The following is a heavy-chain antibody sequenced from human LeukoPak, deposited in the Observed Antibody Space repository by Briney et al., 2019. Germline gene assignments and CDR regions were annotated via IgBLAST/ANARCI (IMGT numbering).Heavy chain of an antibody. CDR2: IYYSGST. V-gene: IGHV4-39*07. Sequence: PSETLSLTCTVSGGSISSSSYYWGWIRQPPGKGLEWIGSIYYSGSTYYNPSLKSRVTISVDTSKNQFSLKLSSVTAADTAVYYCARGGRRWIQLWLRQNWFDPWGQGTLVTVSS. D-gene: IGHD5-18*01. J-gene: IGHJ5*02. CDR3: ARGGRRWIQLWLRQNWFDP. CDR1: GGSISSSSYY.